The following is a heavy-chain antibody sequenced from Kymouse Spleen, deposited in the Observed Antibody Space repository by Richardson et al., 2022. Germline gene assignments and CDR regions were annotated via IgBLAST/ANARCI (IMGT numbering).Heavy chain of an antibody. V-gene: IGHV3-33*01. Sequence: QVQLVESGGGVVQPGRSLRLSCAASGFTFSSYGMHWVRQAPGKGLEWVAVIWYDGSNKYYADSVKGRFTISRDNSKNTLYLQMNSLRAEDTAVYYCARDPNWGDAFDIWGQGTMVTVSS. CDR1: GFTFSSYG. J-gene: IGHJ3*02. CDR2: IWYDGSNK. D-gene: IGHD7-27*02. CDR3: ARDPNWGDAFDI.